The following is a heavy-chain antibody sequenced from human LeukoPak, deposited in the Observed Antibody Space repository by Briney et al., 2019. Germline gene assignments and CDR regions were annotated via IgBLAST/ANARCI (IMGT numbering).Heavy chain of an antibody. CDR2: ISRSSSYI. V-gene: IGHV3-21*01. CDR1: GFTFSSYS. D-gene: IGHD1-1*01. CDR3: ARDYPTGYRYYYYGMDV. J-gene: IGHJ6*02. Sequence: GGSLRLSCAASGFTFSSYSMNWVRQAPGKGLEWVSSISRSSSYIYYAASVKGRFTISRDTAKNSLYLQMNSLRAEDTAVYYCARDYPTGYRYYYYGMDVWGQGTTVTVSS.